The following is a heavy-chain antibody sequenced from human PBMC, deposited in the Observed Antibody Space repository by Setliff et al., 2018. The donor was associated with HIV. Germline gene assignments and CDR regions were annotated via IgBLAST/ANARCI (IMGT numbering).Heavy chain of an antibody. J-gene: IGHJ3*02. CDR2: FYYSGST. CDR3: ATASGYDLFMGAFDI. CDR1: GGSISSSNYY. D-gene: IGHD5-12*01. V-gene: IGHV4-39*07. Sequence: PSETLSLTCAVSGGSISSSNYYWVWIRQPPGKELEWIGSFYYSGSTYYNPSLKSRVTISLDTSKNQFSLRLSSVTAADTAVYYCATASGYDLFMGAFDIWGQGTMVTVSS.